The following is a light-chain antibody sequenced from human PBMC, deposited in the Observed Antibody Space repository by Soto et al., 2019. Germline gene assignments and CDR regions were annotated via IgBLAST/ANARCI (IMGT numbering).Light chain of an antibody. V-gene: IGKV3-15*01. CDR1: QSVSTN. CDR2: GTS. CDR3: QQYNSYSYT. Sequence: ETVMTQSPATLSVSPGERATLSCRASQSVSTNLAWYQQKPGQAPRLLIYGTSTRATGIPARFSGSGSGTEFTLTISSLQSDDSATYFCQQYNSYSYTFGQGTKLEIK. J-gene: IGKJ2*01.